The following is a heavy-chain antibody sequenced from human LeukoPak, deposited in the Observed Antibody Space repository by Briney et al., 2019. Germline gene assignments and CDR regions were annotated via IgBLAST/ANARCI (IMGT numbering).Heavy chain of an antibody. Sequence: GGSLRLSCAASGFTVSSNYMSWVRQAPGKGLEWVSVIYSGGSTYYADSVKGRFTISIDNSKNTLYLQMNSLRAEDTAVYYCATEKYYYDSSGYYLDYWGQGTLVTVSS. D-gene: IGHD3-22*01. CDR3: ATEKYYYDSSGYYLDY. CDR1: GFTVSSNY. CDR2: IYSGGST. J-gene: IGHJ4*02. V-gene: IGHV3-66*02.